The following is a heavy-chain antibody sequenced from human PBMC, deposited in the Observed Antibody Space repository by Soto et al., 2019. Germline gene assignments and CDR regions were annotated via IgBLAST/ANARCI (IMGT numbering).Heavy chain of an antibody. CDR3: AAGAGGLGYFDY. CDR2: INHSGST. V-gene: IGHV4-34*01. CDR1: GGSFSGYY. J-gene: IGHJ4*02. Sequence: QVQLQQWGAGLLKPSETLSLTCAVYGGSFSGYYWSWIRQPPGKGLEWIGEINHSGSTNYNPCLKSRVTISVDTSKNQFSLKLSSVTAADTAVYYCAAGAGGLGYFDYWGQGTLVTVSS. D-gene: IGHD3-16*01.